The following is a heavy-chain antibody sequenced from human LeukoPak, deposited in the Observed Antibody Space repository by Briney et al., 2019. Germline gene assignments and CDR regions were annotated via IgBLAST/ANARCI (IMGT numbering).Heavy chain of an antibody. Sequence: GGSLRLSCAASGFTFSSYEMNWVRQAPGKGLEWVSYIVSSGRTIYHADSVKGRFTISRDNAKNSLYLQMNSLRGEDTAVYYCARLDVIAGLDYWGQGTVVTVSS. CDR1: GFTFSSYE. J-gene: IGHJ4*02. CDR2: IVSSGRTI. D-gene: IGHD6-13*01. CDR3: ARLDVIAGLDY. V-gene: IGHV3-48*03.